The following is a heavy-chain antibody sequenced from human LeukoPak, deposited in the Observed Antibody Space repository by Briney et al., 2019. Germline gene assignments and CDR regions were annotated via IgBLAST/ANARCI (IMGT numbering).Heavy chain of an antibody. J-gene: IGHJ3*02. CDR2: IYYSGST. V-gene: IGHV4-59*08. D-gene: IGHD3-10*01. CDR1: GGSISSYY. CDR3: ARSPRGSGSSTLLGVAFDI. Sequence: PSETLSLTCTVSGGSISSYYWSWIRQPPGKGLEWIGYIYYSGSTNYNPSLKSRVTISVDTSNNQFSLKLSSVTAADTAVYYCARSPRGSGSSTLLGVAFDIWGQGALVTVSS.